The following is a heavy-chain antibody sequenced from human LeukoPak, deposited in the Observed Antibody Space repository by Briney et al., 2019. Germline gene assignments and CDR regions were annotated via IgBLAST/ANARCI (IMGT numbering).Heavy chain of an antibody. J-gene: IGHJ4*02. V-gene: IGHV3-66*01. D-gene: IGHD3/OR15-3a*01. CDR2: IYSGGST. CDR1: GFTVSSNY. Sequence: GGSLRLSCAVSGFTVSSNYMSWVRQAPGKGLEWVSVIYSGGSTYYADSVKGRFTISRDNSKNSVYLQMNSLRAEDTAVYYCTRAVAAADFSPDYWGQGTLVTVSS. CDR3: TRAVAAADFSPDY.